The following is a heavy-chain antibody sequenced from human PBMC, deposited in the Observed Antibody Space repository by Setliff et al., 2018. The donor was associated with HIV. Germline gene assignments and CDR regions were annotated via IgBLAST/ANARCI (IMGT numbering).Heavy chain of an antibody. D-gene: IGHD3-22*01. J-gene: IGHJ5*02. CDR2: IWYDGSNK. Sequence: PGGSLRLSCAASGFTFSNYGMHWVRQAPGKGLEWVAIIWYDGSNKYYADSVKGRFTISRDNSKNTLYLQMNSLRAADTAVYYCARVMPFPWRYYYDSSVSYNWFDPWGQGTPVTVSS. CDR3: ARVMPFPWRYYYDSSVSYNWFDP. V-gene: IGHV3-33*01. CDR1: GFTFSNYG.